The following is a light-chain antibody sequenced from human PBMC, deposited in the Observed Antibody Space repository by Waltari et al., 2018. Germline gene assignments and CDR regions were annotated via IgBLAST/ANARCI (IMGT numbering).Light chain of an antibody. Sequence: EIVLTQSPGTLSLSPGERATLSCRTSQRLTKNYLAWYQQKPGQAPRLLIYGASSRAAGIPDRCSGSGSGTDFTLTISRLEPEDFAVYYCQQYGSSVLYTFGQGTKLEIK. CDR2: GAS. J-gene: IGKJ2*01. V-gene: IGKV3-20*01. CDR3: QQYGSSVLYT. CDR1: QRLTKNY.